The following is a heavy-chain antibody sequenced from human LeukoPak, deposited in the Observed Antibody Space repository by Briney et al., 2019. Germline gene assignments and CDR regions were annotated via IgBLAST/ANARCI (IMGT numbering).Heavy chain of an antibody. CDR2: IIPIFGSA. CDR1: GGTFSSYP. V-gene: IGHV1-69*13. CDR3: AREGRTKVNPRPDGFDI. D-gene: IGHD4-17*01. Sequence: ASMKVSCKASGGTFSSYPISWVRQAPGQGLEWMGGIIPIFGSANYAQKFQGRVTITADESTSTAYMELTSLRSEDTAVYYCAREGRTKVNPRPDGFDIWGQGTMVTVSS. J-gene: IGHJ3*02.